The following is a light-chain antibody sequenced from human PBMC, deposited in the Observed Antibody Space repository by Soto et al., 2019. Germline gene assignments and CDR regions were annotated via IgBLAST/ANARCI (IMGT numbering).Light chain of an antibody. J-gene: IGKJ4*01. CDR3: QQYGSSPLT. CDR1: QSVSSSY. Sequence: EIVLTQSPGTLSLSPGERATLSCRASQSVSSSYLAWYQQKPGQAPRLLIYGASSRATGTPDRFSGSGSRTDFTLTISRLEPEDFAVYYCQQYGSSPLTFGGGTKVEIK. V-gene: IGKV3-20*01. CDR2: GAS.